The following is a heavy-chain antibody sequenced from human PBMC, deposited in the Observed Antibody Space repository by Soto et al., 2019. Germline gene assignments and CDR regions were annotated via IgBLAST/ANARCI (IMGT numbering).Heavy chain of an antibody. Sequence: ASVKVSCKASGYTFTSYGISWVRQAPGQGLEWMGWISAYNGNTNYAQKLQGRVTMTTDTSTSTAYMELWSLRSDDTAVYYCARDVLLWFGELYYYYMDVWGKGTTVTVSS. J-gene: IGHJ6*03. V-gene: IGHV1-18*01. CDR2: ISAYNGNT. CDR1: GYTFTSYG. CDR3: ARDVLLWFGELYYYYMDV. D-gene: IGHD3-10*01.